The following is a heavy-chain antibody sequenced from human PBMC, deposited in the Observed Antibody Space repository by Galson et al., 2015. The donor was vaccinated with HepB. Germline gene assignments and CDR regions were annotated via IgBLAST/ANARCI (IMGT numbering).Heavy chain of an antibody. CDR1: GFTFSTYS. J-gene: IGHJ4*02. Sequence: SLRLSCAASGFTFSTYSLNWVRQAPGKGLEWVSAVSSSSIYKYYADSVKGRFTISRDNAKSSLYVQMNNLGVEDTAVYYCARGRGDIGGYYAFDYWGKGALVTVSS. CDR3: ARGRGDIGGYYAFDY. CDR2: VSSSSIYK. D-gene: IGHD3-22*01. V-gene: IGHV3-21*06.